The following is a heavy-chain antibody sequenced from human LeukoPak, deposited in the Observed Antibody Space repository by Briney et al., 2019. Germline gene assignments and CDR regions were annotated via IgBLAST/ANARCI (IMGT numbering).Heavy chain of an antibody. V-gene: IGHV4-59*01. J-gene: IGHJ5*01. CDR1: GGSISSYY. CDR3: ARSTYYSQFDC. Sequence: KPSETLSLTCTVSGGSISSYYWSWIRQPPGKGLEWIGYIYYSGSTNYDPSLESRVTISVDTSKNHFSLKLSSVTAADTAVYYCARSTYYSQFDCWGQGILVTVSS. CDR2: IYYSGST. D-gene: IGHD3-22*01.